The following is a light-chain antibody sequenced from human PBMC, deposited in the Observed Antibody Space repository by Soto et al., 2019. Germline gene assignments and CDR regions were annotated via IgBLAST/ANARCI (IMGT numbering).Light chain of an antibody. CDR1: QSISSW. CDR2: DAS. J-gene: IGKJ1*01. CDR3: QQYNSYLGA. V-gene: IGKV1-5*01. Sequence: DMQMTQSPSTLSASFGDSVTIXXRASQSISSWLAWYQQKPGKAPKLXIYDASSLESGVPSRFSGSGAGTEFTLTISSLQPDDFATYYCQQYNSYLGAFGQGTKVDIK.